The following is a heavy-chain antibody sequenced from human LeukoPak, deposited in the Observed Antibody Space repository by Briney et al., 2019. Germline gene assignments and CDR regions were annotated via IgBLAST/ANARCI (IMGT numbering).Heavy chain of an antibody. CDR2: VNAGNGNT. D-gene: IGHD2-2*01. Sequence: ASVKVSCKASGHTFTSYAMHWVRQAPGQRLEWMGWVNAGNGNTKYSQKFQGRVTITRDTSASTAYMELSSLRSEDTAVYYCARTVVVVPAATYYFDYWGQGTLVTVSS. J-gene: IGHJ4*02. CDR3: ARTVVVVPAATYYFDY. V-gene: IGHV1-3*01. CDR1: GHTFTSYA.